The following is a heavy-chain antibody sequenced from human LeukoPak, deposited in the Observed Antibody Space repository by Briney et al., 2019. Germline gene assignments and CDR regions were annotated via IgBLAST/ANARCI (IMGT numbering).Heavy chain of an antibody. CDR2: INHSGST. Sequence: SETLSLTCTVSGGSISNSNYYWSWIRQPPGKGLEWIGEINHSGSTNYNPSLKSRVTISVDTSKNQFSLKLSSVTAADTAVYYCARDRDSSGWKTYYYYGMDVWGQGTTVTVSS. V-gene: IGHV4-39*07. CDR1: GGSISNSNYY. D-gene: IGHD6-19*01. CDR3: ARDRDSSGWKTYYYYGMDV. J-gene: IGHJ6*02.